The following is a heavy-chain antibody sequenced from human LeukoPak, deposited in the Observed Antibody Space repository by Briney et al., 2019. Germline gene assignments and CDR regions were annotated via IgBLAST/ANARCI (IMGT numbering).Heavy chain of an antibody. V-gene: IGHV3-30*03. D-gene: IGHD1-20*01. CDR2: ISYDGSNK. J-gene: IGHJ4*02. Sequence: SGGSLRLSCAASGFTFSSYGMHWVRQAPGKGLEWVAVISYDGSNKYYADSVKGRFTISRDNSKNTLYLQMNSLRAEDTAVYYCARELYNWNVDYWGQGTLVTVSS. CDR3: ARELYNWNVDY. CDR1: GFTFSSYG.